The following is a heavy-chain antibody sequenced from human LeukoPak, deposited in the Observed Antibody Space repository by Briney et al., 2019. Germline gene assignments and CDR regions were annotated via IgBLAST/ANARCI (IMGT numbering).Heavy chain of an antibody. J-gene: IGHJ4*02. V-gene: IGHV3-23*01. Sequence: GSLRLSCAASGSTFSGYAMSWVRQAPGKGLERVSAISGSGGSTYYADSVKGRFTISRDNSKNTLYLQMNSLRAEDTAVYYCAKVPAATTYYFDYWGQGTLVTVSS. D-gene: IGHD2-2*01. CDR2: ISGSGGST. CDR3: AKVPAATTYYFDY. CDR1: GSTFSGYA.